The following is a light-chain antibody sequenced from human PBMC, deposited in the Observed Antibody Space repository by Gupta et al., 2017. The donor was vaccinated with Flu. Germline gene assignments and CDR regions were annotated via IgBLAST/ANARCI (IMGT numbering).Light chain of an antibody. V-gene: IGKV1-39*01. Sequence: DIQMTQSPSSLSASVGDSVTITCRASQSISSYLSWYQHKPGKAPKLLIYAASSLKSGVPSRFSGSGSGTDFALTISRLQPEDFATYYCQHEDNFPWTFGQGTKVEI. CDR1: QSISSY. CDR3: QHEDNFPWT. CDR2: AAS. J-gene: IGKJ1*01.